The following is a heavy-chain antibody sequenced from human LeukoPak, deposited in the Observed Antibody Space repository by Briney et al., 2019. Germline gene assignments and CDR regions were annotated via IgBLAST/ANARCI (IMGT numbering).Heavy chain of an antibody. D-gene: IGHD1-26*01. J-gene: IGHJ4*02. CDR2: ITSSSSYI. V-gene: IGHV3-21*01. CDR1: GFTFSSYN. CDR3: ARDQGGGTSY. Sequence: AGGSLRLSCAASGFTFSSYNMNWVRQAPGKGPEWVSSITSSSSYIYYADSVKGRFTISRDNAKNSLYLQMDSLRAEDTAVYYCARDQGGGTSYWGQGTLVTVSS.